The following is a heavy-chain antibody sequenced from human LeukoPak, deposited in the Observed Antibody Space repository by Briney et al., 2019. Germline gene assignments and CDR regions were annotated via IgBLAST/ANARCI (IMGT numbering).Heavy chain of an antibody. CDR2: IIPILGIA. V-gene: IGHV1-69*04. J-gene: IGHJ5*02. CDR1: GGTFSSYA. CDR3: AREGGRIAAAGTFRGSGWFDP. Sequence: GASVKVSCKASGGTFSSYAISWVRQAPGQGLEWMGRIIPILGIANYAQKFQGRVTITADKSTSTAYMELSSLRSEDTAVYYCAREGGRIAAAGTFRGSGWFDPWGQGILVTVSS. D-gene: IGHD6-13*01.